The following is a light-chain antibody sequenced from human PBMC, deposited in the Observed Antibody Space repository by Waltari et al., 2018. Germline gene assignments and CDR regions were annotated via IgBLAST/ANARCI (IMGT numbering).Light chain of an antibody. CDR1: QSILYTTTNNNY. CDR3: QQYYTTPLT. Sequence: DIVMTQSPDSLAVSLGERATINCKSSQSILYTTTNNNYLAWYQQKAGQPPKLLIYGASNRQSGVPDRFSGSGSGTDFTLTISSLQAEDVAVYYCQQYYTTPLTFGGGTRVEI. J-gene: IGKJ4*01. V-gene: IGKV4-1*01. CDR2: GAS.